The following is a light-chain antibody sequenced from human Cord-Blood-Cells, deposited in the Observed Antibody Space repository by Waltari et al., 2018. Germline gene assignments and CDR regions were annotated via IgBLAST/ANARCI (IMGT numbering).Light chain of an antibody. CDR3: SSYTSSSLGV. CDR2: DVS. CDR1: SSDVGGYNY. Sequence: QSALTQPASVSGSPGQSITISCTGTSSDVGGYNYVSWYQQHPGKAPKLMIYDVSNRPSGGSNRFSGSKSGNTASLTISGLQAEDEADYYCSSYTSSSLGVFGTGTKVTVL. J-gene: IGLJ1*01. V-gene: IGLV2-14*01.